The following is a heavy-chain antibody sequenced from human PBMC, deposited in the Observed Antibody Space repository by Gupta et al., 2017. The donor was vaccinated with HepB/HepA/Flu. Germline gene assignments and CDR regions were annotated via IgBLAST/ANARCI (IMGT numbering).Heavy chain of an antibody. J-gene: IGHJ4*02. Sequence: QMQMVESGGGVVYSGGALRLSCAASGVTCSSYAMHSARQAPGKGLEWGSVISDDGSNKYYADSVKGRVTISRDNSKNTLYLKMNSLKAEDTAVYYCARDPRYCSGGSCYYWGQGTLVTVSS. CDR3: ARDPRYCSGGSCYY. D-gene: IGHD2-15*01. V-gene: IGHV3-30-3*01. CDR1: GVTCSSYA. CDR2: ISDDGSNK.